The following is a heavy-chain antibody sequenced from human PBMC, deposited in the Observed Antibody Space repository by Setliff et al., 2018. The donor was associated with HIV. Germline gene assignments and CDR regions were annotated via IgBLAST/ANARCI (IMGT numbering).Heavy chain of an antibody. CDR3: ATRKDIVVVPAAPGDYYYMDV. D-gene: IGHD2-2*01. CDR2: INPNSGDT. Sequence: ASVKVSCKASGYTFTSYAMHWVRQAPGQRLEWMGWINPNSGDTNYAQKFQGRVTMTRDTSIKTAYMELSSLRSDDTAVYYCATRKDIVVVPAAPGDYYYMDVWGKGTTVTVSS. V-gene: IGHV1-2*02. J-gene: IGHJ6*03. CDR1: GYTFTSYA.